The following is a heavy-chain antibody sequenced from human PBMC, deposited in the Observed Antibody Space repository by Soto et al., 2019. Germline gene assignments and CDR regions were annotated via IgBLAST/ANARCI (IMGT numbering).Heavy chain of an antibody. CDR3: ARDGYYDSSAPGSAFDI. V-gene: IGHV1-46*01. D-gene: IGHD3-22*01. Sequence: VASVKVSWKASGYTFTSYYMHWVRQAPGQGLEWMGIINPSGGSTSYAQKFQGRVTMTRDTSTSTVYMELSSLRSEDTAMYYCARDGYYDSSAPGSAFDIWGQGTMVTVSS. CDR2: INPSGGST. J-gene: IGHJ3*02. CDR1: GYTFTSYY.